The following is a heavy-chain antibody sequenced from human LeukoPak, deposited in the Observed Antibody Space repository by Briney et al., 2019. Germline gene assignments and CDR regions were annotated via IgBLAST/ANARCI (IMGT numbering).Heavy chain of an antibody. CDR3: ARGDCSSTSCYFFSYWFDP. Sequence: SETLSLTCAVYGGSFSGYYWSWLRQPPGKGLEWIGEINHSGSTNYNPSLKSRVTISVDTSKNQFSLKLSSVTAADTAVYYCARGDCSSTSCYFFSYWFDPWGQGTMVTVSS. V-gene: IGHV4-34*01. J-gene: IGHJ5*02. CDR1: GGSFSGYY. CDR2: INHSGST. D-gene: IGHD2-2*01.